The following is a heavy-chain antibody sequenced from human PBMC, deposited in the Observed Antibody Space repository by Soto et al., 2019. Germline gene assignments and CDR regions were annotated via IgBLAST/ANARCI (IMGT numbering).Heavy chain of an antibody. D-gene: IGHD2-8*02. Sequence: PGESLKISCQGSGYAFSSYWIAWVRQMPGKGLEWMGTIYPGDSDTRYSPSFQGQVTISVDKPITTAYLQWSSLKASDTAMYYCARGYCTATICDPWFDPWGQGTLGTVSS. V-gene: IGHV5-51*01. J-gene: IGHJ5*02. CDR3: ARGYCTATICDPWFDP. CDR2: IYPGDSDT. CDR1: GYAFSSYW.